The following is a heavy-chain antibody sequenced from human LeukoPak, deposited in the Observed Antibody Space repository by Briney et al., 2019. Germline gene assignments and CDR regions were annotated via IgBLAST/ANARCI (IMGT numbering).Heavy chain of an antibody. Sequence: PSETLSLTCAVYGGSFSGYYWSWIRQPPGKGLEWIGEINHSGSTNYNPSLKSRVTMSVDTSKNQFSLKVTPITAADTAVYYCARDDRSVYEYNWFDPWGQGILVTVSS. J-gene: IGHJ5*02. V-gene: IGHV4-34*01. D-gene: IGHD3-22*01. CDR1: GGSFSGYY. CDR3: ARDDRSVYEYNWFDP. CDR2: INHSGST.